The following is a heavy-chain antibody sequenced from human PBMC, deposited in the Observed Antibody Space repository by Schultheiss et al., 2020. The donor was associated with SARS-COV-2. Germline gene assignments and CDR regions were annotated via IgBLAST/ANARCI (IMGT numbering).Heavy chain of an antibody. CDR1: GYTFTGHY. D-gene: IGHD3-3*01. CDR3: ARGGAPTRFSGGMDV. CDR2: INPNSGGT. V-gene: IGHV1-2*02. Sequence: ASVKVSCKASGYTFTGHYMHWVRQAPGQGLEWMGWINPNSGGTNYAQKFQGRVTMTRDTSTSTVYMELSSLRSDDTAVYYCARGGAPTRFSGGMDVWGQGTTVTVSS. J-gene: IGHJ6*02.